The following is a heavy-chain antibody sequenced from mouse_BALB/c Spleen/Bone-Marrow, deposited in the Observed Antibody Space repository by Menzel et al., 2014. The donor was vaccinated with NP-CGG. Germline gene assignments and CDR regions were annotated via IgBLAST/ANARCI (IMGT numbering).Heavy chain of an antibody. D-gene: IGHD2-3*01. J-gene: IGHJ1*01. Sequence: VQLQQSGGALVPRVCSVSISCTSSCYTFSSYYMYWVKQRPGQGLEWIGEINPSNGGTKFNEKFKSKATLTVDKSSSTAYMQLSSLTSDDSAVDYFSMFEFGVWYFDVWGAGTTVTVSS. CDR2: INPSNGGT. V-gene: IGHV1S81*02. CDR1: CYTFSSYY. CDR3: SMFEFGVWYFDV.